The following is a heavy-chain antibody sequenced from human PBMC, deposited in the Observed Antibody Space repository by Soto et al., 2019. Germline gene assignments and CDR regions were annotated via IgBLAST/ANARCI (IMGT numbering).Heavy chain of an antibody. Sequence: SGPTLVNPTQTLTLTCTFSGFSLSTSGMCVTWVRQPPGKALEWLARIDWYDHKYYSTSLKTRLTIAKDTSKNQVVLTMPNMDPVDTATYYCARTITTRVDIPMDVWGKGTTVTASS. CDR2: IDWYDHK. CDR1: GFSLSTSGMC. D-gene: IGHD1-1*01. J-gene: IGHJ6*04. V-gene: IGHV2-70*11. CDR3: ARTITTRVDIPMDV.